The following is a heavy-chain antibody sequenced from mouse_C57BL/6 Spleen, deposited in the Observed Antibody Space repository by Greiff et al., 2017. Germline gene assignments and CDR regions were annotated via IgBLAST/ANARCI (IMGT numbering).Heavy chain of an antibody. J-gene: IGHJ2*01. Sequence: VQLQQSGAELVMPGASVKLSCKASGYTFTSYWMHWVKQRPGQGLEWIGEIDPSDSYTNYTQKFKGKSTLTVDKSSSTAYMQLSSLTYEDSAVYYCAKNLEDYFDYWGQGTTLTVSS. CDR1: GYTFTSYW. CDR3: AKNLEDYFDY. CDR2: IDPSDSYT. V-gene: IGHV1-69*01.